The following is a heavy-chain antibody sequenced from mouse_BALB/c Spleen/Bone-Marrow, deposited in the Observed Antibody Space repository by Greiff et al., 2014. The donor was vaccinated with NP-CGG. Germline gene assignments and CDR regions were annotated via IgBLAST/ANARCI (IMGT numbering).Heavy chain of an antibody. CDR1: GFNIKDTY. Sequence: EVKLVESGAELVKPGASVKLSCAASGFNIKDTYMHWVKQRPEQGLEWIGRIDPANGNTKYDPNFQGKATITADTSSNTSYLQLSSLTSEDTAVYYCARYYYGSSYAMDYWGQGTSVTVSS. V-gene: IGHV14-3*02. J-gene: IGHJ4*01. CDR3: ARYYYGSSYAMDY. CDR2: IDPANGNT. D-gene: IGHD1-1*01.